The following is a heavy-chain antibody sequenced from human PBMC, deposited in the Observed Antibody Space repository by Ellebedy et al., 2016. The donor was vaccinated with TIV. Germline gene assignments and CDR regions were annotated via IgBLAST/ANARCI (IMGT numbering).Heavy chain of an antibody. CDR1: GGSISSGGYY. CDR2: IYYSGST. V-gene: IGHV4-31*03. J-gene: IGHJ4*02. D-gene: IGHD6-19*01. CDR3: ARGGEWLVPLDY. Sequence: MPSETLSLTCTVSGGSISSGGYYWSWIRQHPGKGLEWIGYIYYSGSTYYNPSLKSRVTISVDTSKNQFSLKLSSVTAADTAVYYYARGGEWLVPLDYWGQGTLVTVSS.